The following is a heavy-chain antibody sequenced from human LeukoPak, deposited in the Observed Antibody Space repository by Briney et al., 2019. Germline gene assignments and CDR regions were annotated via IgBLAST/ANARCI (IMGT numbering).Heavy chain of an antibody. CDR3: AKTVRGSSWLDFDY. CDR2: ISWNSGSI. V-gene: IGHV3-9*01. CDR1: GFTFDDYA. J-gene: IGHJ4*02. Sequence: GGSLRLSCAASGFTFDDYAMHWVRQAPGKGLEWVSGISWNSGSIGYADSVKGRFTISRDNAKNSLYLQMNSLRAEDTALYYCAKTVRGSSWLDFDYWGQGTLVTVSS. D-gene: IGHD6-13*01.